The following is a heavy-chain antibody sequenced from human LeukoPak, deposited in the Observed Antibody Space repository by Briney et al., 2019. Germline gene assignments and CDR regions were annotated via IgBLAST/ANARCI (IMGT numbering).Heavy chain of an antibody. J-gene: IGHJ3*02. CDR3: ARGLAWELPNGYMSAFDI. CDR1: GYTFTGYY. V-gene: IGHV1-2*02. Sequence: ASVKVSCKASGYTFTGYYMHWVRQAPGQGLEWMGWINPNSGGTNYAQKFQGRVTMTRGTSISTAYMELSRLRSDDTAVYYCARGLAWELPNGYMSAFDIWGQGTMVTVSS. D-gene: IGHD1-26*01. CDR2: INPNSGGT.